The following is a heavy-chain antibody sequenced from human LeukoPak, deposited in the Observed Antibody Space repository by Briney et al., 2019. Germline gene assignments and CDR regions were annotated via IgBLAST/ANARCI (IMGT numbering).Heavy chain of an antibody. Sequence: NPGGSLRLSCAASEFTFDNYAMSWVRQAPGKGLEWVSVISGSGYYSYYADSVKGRFTISRDNAKNSLYLQMNSLRAEDTAVYYCARDYDGSCFDYWGQGTLVTVSS. D-gene: IGHD2-15*01. CDR3: ARDYDGSCFDY. V-gene: IGHV3-21*01. CDR2: ISGSGYYS. CDR1: EFTFDNYA. J-gene: IGHJ4*02.